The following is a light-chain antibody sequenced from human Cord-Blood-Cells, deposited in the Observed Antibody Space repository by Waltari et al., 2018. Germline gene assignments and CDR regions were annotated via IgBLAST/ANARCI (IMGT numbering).Light chain of an antibody. CDR1: SSDVGSSNL. CDR3: CSYAGSSTWV. CDR2: EGS. Sequence: QSALTPPASVSGSPGQSITISCPGTSSDVGSSNLVSWYQQHPGKAPKLMIYEGSKRPSGVSNRFSGSKSGNTASLTISGLQAEDEADYYCCSYAGSSTWVFGGGTKLTVL. V-gene: IGLV2-23*01. J-gene: IGLJ3*02.